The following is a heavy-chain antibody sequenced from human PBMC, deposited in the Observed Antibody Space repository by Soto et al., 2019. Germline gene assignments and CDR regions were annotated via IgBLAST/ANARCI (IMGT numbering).Heavy chain of an antibody. CDR3: ARDSARDYYDSSGYGSPVDY. CDR1: GGTFSSYA. D-gene: IGHD3-22*01. J-gene: IGHJ4*02. V-gene: IGHV1-69*13. CDR2: IIPIFGTA. Sequence: SVKVSCKASGGTFSSYAISWVRQAPGQGLEWMGGIIPIFGTANYAQKFQGRVTITADESTSTAYMELSSLRSEDTAVYYCARDSARDYYDSSGYGSPVDYWGQGTLVTVSS.